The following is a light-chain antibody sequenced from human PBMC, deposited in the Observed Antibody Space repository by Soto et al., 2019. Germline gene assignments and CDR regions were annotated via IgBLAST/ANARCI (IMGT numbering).Light chain of an antibody. CDR2: ATS. CDR1: QNINTRY. Sequence: EIVLTQSPGTLSLSPGERATLSCRASQNINTRYSAWYQQKRGQPPSLLIFATSTRASGIPDRFSGSGSGRDFTLTISRLEPEDSAVYFCQQYDDSARYIFGQGTSLDIK. CDR3: QQYDDSARYI. J-gene: IGKJ2*01. V-gene: IGKV3-20*01.